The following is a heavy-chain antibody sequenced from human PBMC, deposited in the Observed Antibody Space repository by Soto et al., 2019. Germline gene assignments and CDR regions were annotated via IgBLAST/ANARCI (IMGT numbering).Heavy chain of an antibody. CDR3: ATQNIVSRYQPTYYFDY. CDR2: ISGSGGST. Sequence: GGSLRLSCAASGFTFSSYAMSWVRQAPGKGLEWVSAISGSGGSTYYADSVKGRFTISRDNSKNTLYLQMNSLRAEDTAVYYCATQNIVSRYQPTYYFDYWGQGTLVTVSS. D-gene: IGHD2-2*01. V-gene: IGHV3-23*01. CDR1: GFTFSSYA. J-gene: IGHJ4*02.